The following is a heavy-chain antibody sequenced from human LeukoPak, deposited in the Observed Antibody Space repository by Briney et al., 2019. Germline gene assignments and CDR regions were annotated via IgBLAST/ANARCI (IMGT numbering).Heavy chain of an antibody. CDR3: ARRSPNYYFDY. CDR1: GFTFSNYN. V-gene: IGHV3-21*01. J-gene: IGHJ4*02. CDR2: ISSSNNYI. Sequence: KPGGSLRVSCAASGFTFSNYNMNWVRQAPGKGLEWVSSISSSNNYIYYADSVKGRFTISRDNAKNSLYLQMNSLRAEDTAVYYCARRSPNYYFDYWGQGTPVTVSS.